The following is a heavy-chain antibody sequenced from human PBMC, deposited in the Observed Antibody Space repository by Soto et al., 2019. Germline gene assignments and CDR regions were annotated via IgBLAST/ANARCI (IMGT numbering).Heavy chain of an antibody. CDR3: ARDHYDILTGYYNAAGY. CDR1: GFTFSSYG. J-gene: IGHJ4*02. V-gene: IGHV3-33*01. D-gene: IGHD3-9*01. CDR2: IWYDGSNK. Sequence: QVQLVESGGGVVQPGRSLRLSCAASGFTFSSYGMHWVRQAPGKGLEWVAVIWYDGSNKYYADSVKGRFTISRDNSKNTLYLQMNSLRAEDTAVYYCARDHYDILTGYYNAAGYWGQGTLVTVSS.